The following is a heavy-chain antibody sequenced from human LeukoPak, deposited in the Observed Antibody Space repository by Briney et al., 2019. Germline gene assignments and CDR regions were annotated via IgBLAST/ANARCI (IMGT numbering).Heavy chain of an antibody. J-gene: IGHJ4*02. Sequence: SETLSLTCAVSGYSISSGYYWSWIRQPPGKGLEWIGEINHSGSTNYNPSLKSRVTISVDTSKNQFSLKLSSVTAADTAVYYCARVPMTYYFDYWGQGTLVTVSS. CDR1: GYSISSGYY. CDR3: ARVPMTYYFDY. V-gene: IGHV4-34*01. CDR2: INHSGST.